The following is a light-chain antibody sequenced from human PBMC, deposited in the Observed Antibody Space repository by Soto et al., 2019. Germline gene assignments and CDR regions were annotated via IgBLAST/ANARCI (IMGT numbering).Light chain of an antibody. V-gene: IGKV3-20*01. CDR2: GAS. CDR1: ESVVSSL. J-gene: IGKJ1*01. CDR3: HQYGNSHGT. Sequence: EIVLTQSPGTLSLSPGERATLSCRASESVVSSLLAWYQQKPGQAPRVLIHGASSRAPGIPDRFSGSGSETDFTLTISRLEPEDFAVYYCHQYGNSHGTFGQGTKVEIK.